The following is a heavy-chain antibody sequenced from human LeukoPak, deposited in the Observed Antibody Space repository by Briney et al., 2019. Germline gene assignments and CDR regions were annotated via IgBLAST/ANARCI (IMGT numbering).Heavy chain of an antibody. CDR1: GFIFTNYA. CDR3: AKAVAGNLKPNYLDC. D-gene: IGHD6-19*01. Sequence: GGSLGLSCAASGFIFTNYAMSWVRQAPGEGLEWVSVISGSGGTTYYTDSVKGRFTISRDNSKSMLYLQMNSLRAEDTAIYYCAKAVAGNLKPNYLDCWGQGTLVTVSS. CDR2: ISGSGGTT. V-gene: IGHV3-23*01. J-gene: IGHJ4*02.